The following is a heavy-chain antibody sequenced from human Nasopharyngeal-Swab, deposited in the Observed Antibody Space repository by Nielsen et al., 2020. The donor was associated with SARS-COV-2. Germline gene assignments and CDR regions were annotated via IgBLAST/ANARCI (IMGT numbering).Heavy chain of an antibody. D-gene: IGHD2-8*01. J-gene: IGHJ4*02. CDR2: IYTSGNT. CDR3: ARGYCGNAGCFGSGE. Sequence: SETLSLTCTVSGGSITTGAFYWSWVRQPAGKGLEWIGRIYTSGNTNYNPSLKSRVTISIDTSKNQFSLSLSSLTAADTAVYYCARGYCGNAGCFGSGEWGQGTLVTVSS. CDR1: GGSITTGAFY. V-gene: IGHV4-61*02.